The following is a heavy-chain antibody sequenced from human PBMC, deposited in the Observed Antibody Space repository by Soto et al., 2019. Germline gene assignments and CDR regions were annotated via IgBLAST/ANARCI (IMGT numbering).Heavy chain of an antibody. CDR1: GGSISSGGYY. J-gene: IGHJ5*02. D-gene: IGHD4-17*01. Sequence: QVQLQESGPGLVKPSQTLSLTCTVSGGSISSGGYYWSWIRQHPGKGLEWIGYIYYSGSTYYNPSLKSRVTMSVDTSKNQFSLKLSAVTAADTAVYYCARDTGYGGIPYNWFYPWGQGTLVTFSS. CDR2: IYYSGST. V-gene: IGHV4-31*03. CDR3: ARDTGYGGIPYNWFYP.